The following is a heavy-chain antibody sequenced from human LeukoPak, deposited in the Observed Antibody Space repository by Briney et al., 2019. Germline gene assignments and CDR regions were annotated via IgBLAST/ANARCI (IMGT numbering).Heavy chain of an antibody. Sequence: GGSLRLSCAASGFTFTTYSMNWVRQAPGKGLEWVSSISSSGSYIYYADSMKGRFTISRDNAKNSLYLQMNSLRAEDTAVYYCARGYGSVIWGQGTRVTVSS. V-gene: IGHV3-21*01. CDR2: ISSSGSYI. J-gene: IGHJ4*02. D-gene: IGHD6-19*01. CDR3: ARGYGSVI. CDR1: GFTFTTYS.